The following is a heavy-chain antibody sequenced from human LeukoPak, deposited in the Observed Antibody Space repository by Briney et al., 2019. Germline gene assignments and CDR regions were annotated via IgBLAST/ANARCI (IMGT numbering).Heavy chain of an antibody. D-gene: IGHD5-18*01. V-gene: IGHV1-46*01. Sequence: ASVKVSCKTSGYSFTDYDITWVRQAPGQGLEWMGIINPSGGSTSYAQKFQGRVTMTRDTSISTAYMELSRLRSDDTAVYYCAREGYSYGYRPYYYYMDVWGKGTTVTVSS. J-gene: IGHJ6*03. CDR3: AREGYSYGYRPYYYYMDV. CDR1: GYSFTDYD. CDR2: INPSGGST.